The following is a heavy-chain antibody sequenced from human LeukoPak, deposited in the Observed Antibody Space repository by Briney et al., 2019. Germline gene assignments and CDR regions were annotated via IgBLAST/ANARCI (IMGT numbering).Heavy chain of an antibody. Sequence: SVKVSCKASGYTFTSYGISWVRQAPGQGLEWMGWISAYNGNTNYAQKLQGRVTMTTDTSTSTAYMELRSLRSDDTAVYYCARHYYDSSGYYYYYYMDVWGKGTTVTVSS. D-gene: IGHD3-22*01. V-gene: IGHV1-18*01. CDR3: ARHYYDSSGYYYYYYMDV. J-gene: IGHJ6*03. CDR2: ISAYNGNT. CDR1: GYTFTSYG.